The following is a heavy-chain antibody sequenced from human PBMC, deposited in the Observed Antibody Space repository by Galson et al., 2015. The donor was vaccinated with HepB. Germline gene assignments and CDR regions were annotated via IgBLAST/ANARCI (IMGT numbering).Heavy chain of an antibody. CDR2: ISWDDGTT. J-gene: IGHJ4*02. D-gene: IGHD2-8*01. V-gene: IGHV3-43*01. Sequence: SLRLSCAASGFTFDDYTMHWVRQAPGKGLEWVSLISWDDGTTYYADSVKGRFTISRDNSKNSLYLQMNSLRTEDTAFYYCAKDDGLDYWGQGTLVTVSS. CDR1: GFTFDDYT. CDR3: AKDDGLDY.